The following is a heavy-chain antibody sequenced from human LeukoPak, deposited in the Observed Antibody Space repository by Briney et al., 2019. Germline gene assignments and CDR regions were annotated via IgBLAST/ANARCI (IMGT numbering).Heavy chain of an antibody. J-gene: IGHJ5*02. CDR2: ISSSSSYI. CDR1: GFTFSSYS. V-gene: IGHV3-21*01. Sequence: PGGSLRLSCAASGFTFSSYSMNWVRQAPGKGLEWVSSISSSSSYIYYADSVKGRFTISRDNAKNSLYLQMNSLRAEDTAVYYCARSFFGVVPFDPRGQGTLVTVSS. D-gene: IGHD3-3*01. CDR3: ARSFFGVVPFDP.